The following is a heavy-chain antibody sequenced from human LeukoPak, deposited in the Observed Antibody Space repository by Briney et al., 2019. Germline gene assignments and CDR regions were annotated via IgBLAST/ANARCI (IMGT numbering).Heavy chain of an antibody. J-gene: IGHJ6*02. CDR2: ITSTSTYI. CDR3: AKERPHGMDV. Sequence: GGSLRLSCTGSGFTFSSYNMNWVRQAPGKGLEWVSTITSTSTYIAYADSVKGRFTISRDNADNSVYLQMNSLRADDTAIYYCAKERPHGMDVWGQGTSVTLSS. D-gene: IGHD6-6*01. CDR1: GFTFSSYN. V-gene: IGHV3-21*01.